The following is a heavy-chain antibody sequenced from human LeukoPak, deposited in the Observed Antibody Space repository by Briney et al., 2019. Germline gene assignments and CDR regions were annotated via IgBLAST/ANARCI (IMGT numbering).Heavy chain of an antibody. J-gene: IGHJ4*02. CDR2: IDPNSGGT. D-gene: IGHD3-9*01. V-gene: IGHV1-2*02. Sequence: ASVKVSCKASGYTFTGYYMHWVRQAPGQGLEWMGWIDPNSGGTNYAQKFQGRVTMTRDTSTSTAYMVLNRLRSDDTAVYYCARVRDYDILTGGFDYWGQGTLVTVSS. CDR3: ARVRDYDILTGGFDY. CDR1: GYTFTGYY.